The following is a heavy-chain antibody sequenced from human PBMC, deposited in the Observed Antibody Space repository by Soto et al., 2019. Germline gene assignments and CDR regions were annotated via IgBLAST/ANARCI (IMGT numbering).Heavy chain of an antibody. CDR1: GFSLITGVG. D-gene: IGHD1-26*01. Sequence: QITLKESGPSLVRPTETLTLTCTFSGFSLITGVGVGWVRQPTGKALEWLAVIFWDKNDYYRPSLQTRVTIYQDTSEDQVVLTLTNIDPEDTATYFCTQISGCGSWGWSFHSWSQGTLVTGSS. J-gene: IGHJ4*02. CDR3: TQISGCGSWGWSFHS. V-gene: IGHV2-5*02. CDR2: IFWDKND.